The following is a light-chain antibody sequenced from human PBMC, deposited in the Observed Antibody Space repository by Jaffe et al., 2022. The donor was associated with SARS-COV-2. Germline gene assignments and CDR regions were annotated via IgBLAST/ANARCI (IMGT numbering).Light chain of an antibody. V-gene: IGLV2-14*01. CDR3: SSYTSSSTPPV. CDR2: EVS. J-gene: IGLJ1*01. Sequence: QSALTQPASVSGSPGQSITISCTGTSSDVGGYNYVSWYQQHPGKAPKLMIYEVSNRPSGVPDRFSGSKSGNTASLTISGLQAEDEADYYCSSYTSSSTPPVFGTGTKVTVL. CDR1: SSDVGGYNY.